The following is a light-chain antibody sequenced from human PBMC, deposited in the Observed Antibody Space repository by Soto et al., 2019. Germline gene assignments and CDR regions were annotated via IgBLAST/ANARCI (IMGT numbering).Light chain of an antibody. J-gene: IGKJ1*01. CDR2: DAS. V-gene: IGKV3D-20*02. Sequence: IVLTQSPFTLSLSRVERATLSFSTSQSVSNNYLAWYQQKPGQAPSLLIYDASSRATGIPARFSGSGSGTDFTLTISSLQPEDFATYYCQQSYSTLRTFGQGTKVDIK. CDR1: QSVSNNY. CDR3: QQSYSTLRT.